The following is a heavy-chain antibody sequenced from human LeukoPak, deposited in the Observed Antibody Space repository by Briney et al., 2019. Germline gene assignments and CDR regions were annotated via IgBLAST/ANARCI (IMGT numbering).Heavy chain of an antibody. V-gene: IGHV4-59*01. CDR3: ARGYDFWSGRFDP. CDR2: IYYSGST. J-gene: IGHJ5*02. CDR1: GGSISSYY. Sequence: SETLSLTCTVSGGSISSYYWSWIRQPPGKGLEWIGYIYYSGSTNYNPPLKSRVTISVDTSKNQFSLKLSSVTAADTAVYYCARGYDFWSGRFDPWGQGTLVTVSS. D-gene: IGHD3-3*01.